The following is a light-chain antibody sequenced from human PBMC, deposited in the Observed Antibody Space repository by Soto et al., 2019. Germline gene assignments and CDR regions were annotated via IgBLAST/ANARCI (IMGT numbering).Light chain of an antibody. CDR3: QQFNFYPWT. J-gene: IGKJ1*01. V-gene: IGKV1-5*01. Sequence: DIQMTQSPSTLSASVGDRITITCRASQTISTWLAWYQQKPGKALKLLIYDASSLQSGVPSRFSGSGSGTEFTLTISSLQPDDFATYYCQQFNFYPWTFGQGTKVEIK. CDR1: QTISTW. CDR2: DAS.